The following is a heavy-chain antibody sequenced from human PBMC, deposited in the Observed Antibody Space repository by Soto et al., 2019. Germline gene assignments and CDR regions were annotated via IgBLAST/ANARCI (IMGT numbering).Heavy chain of an antibody. D-gene: IGHD1-26*01. J-gene: IGHJ4*02. CDR3: AREGGVGATTGWD. CDR1: GGTFSSYA. CDR2: IIPIFGTA. V-gene: IGHV1-69*06. Sequence: QVQLVQSGAEVKKPGSSVKVSCKASGGTFSSYAISWVRQAPGQGREWMGGIIPIFGTANYAQKFQGRVTITADISTSTAYRGRSSLRSGDTAVYYCAREGGVGATTGWDWGQGTLVTVSS.